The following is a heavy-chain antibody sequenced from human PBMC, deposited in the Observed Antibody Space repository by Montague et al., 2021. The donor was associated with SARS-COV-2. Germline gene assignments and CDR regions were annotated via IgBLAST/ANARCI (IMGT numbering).Heavy chain of an antibody. D-gene: IGHD6-13*01. CDR1: GGFISSGNW. J-gene: IGHJ4*02. CDR2: IFDSGAA. CDR3: ARDFVAAVPDRFDS. V-gene: IGHV4/OR15-8*02. Sequence: SETLSLTCAVSGGFISSGNWWSWVRQPPGKGLEWIGEIFDSGAASYNPCLKSRLTISMDKSKNEFSLKLNSVTAADTAMYYCARDFVAAVPDRFDSWGQGVLVTVSS.